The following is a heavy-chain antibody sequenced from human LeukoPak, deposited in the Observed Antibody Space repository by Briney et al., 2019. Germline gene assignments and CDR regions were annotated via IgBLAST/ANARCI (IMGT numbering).Heavy chain of an antibody. CDR2: ISSSSSYI. J-gene: IGHJ4*02. CDR3: AKANGRGCSGGTCYSLDY. D-gene: IGHD2-15*01. V-gene: IGHV3-21*04. CDR1: GFTFSSYS. Sequence: GGSLRLSCAASGFTFSSYSMNWVRQAPGKGLEWVSSISSSSSYIYYADSVKGRFTISRDNAKNSLYLQMNSLRAEDTAVYYCAKANGRGCSGGTCYSLDYWGQGTLVTISS.